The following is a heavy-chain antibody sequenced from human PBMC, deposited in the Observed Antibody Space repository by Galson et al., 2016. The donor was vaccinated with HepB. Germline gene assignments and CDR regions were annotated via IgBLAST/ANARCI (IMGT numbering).Heavy chain of an antibody. J-gene: IGHJ6*02. D-gene: IGHD6-13*01. V-gene: IGHV3-74*01. CDR1: GFTFSDYL. CDR2: IYTDGSVT. Sequence: SLRLSCAASGFTFSDYLMYWVRQTPGKGLVWVSRIYTDGSVTQYADSVKGRFTISRDNTKSNLYLQMNGLRADDTAVYYCARPRAATGSVGLDVWGQGTTVAGAS. CDR3: ARPRAATGSVGLDV.